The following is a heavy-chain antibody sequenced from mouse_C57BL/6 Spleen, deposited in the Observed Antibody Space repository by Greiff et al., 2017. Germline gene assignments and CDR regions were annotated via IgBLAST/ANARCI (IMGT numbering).Heavy chain of an antibody. CDR2: LYPGDGDT. D-gene: IGHD1-1*01. CDR3: ARSGYCGSSFYSMDY. CDR1: GYAFSSYW. J-gene: IGHJ4*01. Sequence: QVHVKQSGAELVKPGASVKFSCKASGYAFSSYWMNWVKQRPGKGLAWTGQLYPGDGDTNYNGTFTGQATRSADQSCSTACMRLSGVTRGYSAVDFGARSGYCGSSFYSMDYWGQGASVPGPS. V-gene: IGHV1-80*01.